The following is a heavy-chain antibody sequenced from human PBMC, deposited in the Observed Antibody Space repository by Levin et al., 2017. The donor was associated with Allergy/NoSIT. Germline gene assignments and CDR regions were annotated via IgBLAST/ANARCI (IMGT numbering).Heavy chain of an antibody. Sequence: GGSLRLSCAASGFTFSSYAMHWVRQAPGKGLEWVAVISYDGSNKYYADSVKGRFTISRDNSKNTLYLQMNSLRAEDTAVYYCARARVVPAAMMTLLYGMDVWGQGTTVTVSS. J-gene: IGHJ6*02. D-gene: IGHD2-2*01. V-gene: IGHV3-30-3*01. CDR2: ISYDGSNK. CDR3: ARARVVPAAMMTLLYGMDV. CDR1: GFTFSSYA.